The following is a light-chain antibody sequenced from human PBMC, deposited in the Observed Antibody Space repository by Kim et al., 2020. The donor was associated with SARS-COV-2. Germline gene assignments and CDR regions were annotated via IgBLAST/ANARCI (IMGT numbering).Light chain of an antibody. CDR3: PAWDSSLNVWV. Sequence: QGAAWLQQHQGHPPKLLSYRNNNRPSGISERFSASRSGDTASLTITGLQPEDETDYYCPAWDSSLNVWVFGGGTQLTVL. J-gene: IGLJ3*02. V-gene: IGLV10-54*04. CDR2: RNN. CDR1: QG.